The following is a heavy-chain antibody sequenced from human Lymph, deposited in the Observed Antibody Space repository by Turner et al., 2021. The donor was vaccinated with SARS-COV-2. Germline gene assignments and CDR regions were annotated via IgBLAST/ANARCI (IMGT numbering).Heavy chain of an antibody. Sequence: QLQLQESGPGLVMHSETLSLTCTVSGGTISSSSHYWGWIRQPPGRGLEWIGHIYYSGSNYYNPSLMSRVTISVDTSKNQFSLKLSSVTAAYTAVYYCARLVRRAEYDFDYWGQGTLVTVSS. CDR2: IYYSGSN. J-gene: IGHJ4*02. D-gene: IGHD3-10*01. CDR1: GGTISSSSHY. CDR3: ARLVRRAEYDFDY. V-gene: IGHV4-39*01.